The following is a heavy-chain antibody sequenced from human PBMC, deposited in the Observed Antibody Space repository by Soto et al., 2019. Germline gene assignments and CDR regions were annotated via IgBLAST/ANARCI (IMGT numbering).Heavy chain of an antibody. V-gene: IGHV3-7*02. CDR2: IKQDGSEK. J-gene: IGHJ4*02. D-gene: IGHD1-1*01. Sequence: GGPLRLSCAASGCTFSSYWVSWVRQTPGKGLEWVANIKQDGSEKYYADSVKGRFTVSRDTSNNTLYLQMNNLRAEDTAIYYCVRGDNWSDEAPDYWGQGTLVTASS. CDR3: VRGDNWSDEAPDY. CDR1: GCTFSSYW.